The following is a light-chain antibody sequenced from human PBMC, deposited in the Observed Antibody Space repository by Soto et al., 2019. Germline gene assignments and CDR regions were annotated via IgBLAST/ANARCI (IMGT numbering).Light chain of an antibody. J-gene: IGKJ2*01. CDR3: QQYGSTPKT. V-gene: IGKV3-20*01. CDR1: QSVRSSY. CDR2: GAT. Sequence: EIVLTQSPGTLSLSPGERATLSCRASQSVRSSYLAWFQQKPGQAPRLLIYGATSRATGIPDRFSGSESGTDFTLTISRLETEDFAVYYCQQYGSTPKTFGQVTKLEIK.